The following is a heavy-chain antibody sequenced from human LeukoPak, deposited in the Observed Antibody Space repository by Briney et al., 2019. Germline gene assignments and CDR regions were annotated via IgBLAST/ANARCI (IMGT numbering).Heavy chain of an antibody. CDR1: GFTFSSYA. CDR2: ISGSGGST. V-gene: IGHV3-23*01. J-gene: IGHJ4*02. Sequence: PGGSLRLSCAASGFTFSSYAMSWVRQAPGKGLEWVSAISGSGGSTYYADSVMGRFTISRDNSKNTLYLQMNSLRAEDTAVYYCAKTSSGYYQAFDYWGQGTLVTVSS. CDR3: AKTSSGYYQAFDY. D-gene: IGHD3-22*01.